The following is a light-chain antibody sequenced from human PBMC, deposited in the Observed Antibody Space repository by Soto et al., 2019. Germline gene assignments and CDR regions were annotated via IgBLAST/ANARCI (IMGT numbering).Light chain of an antibody. CDR3: AAWDDSLNGPV. CDR1: SSSIGNNR. CDR2: SNN. Sequence: QSVLTQPPSASGTPGQRVTISCSGTSSSIGNNRVNWYQQIPGTAPKLLIYSNNQRPSGVPDRFSGSKSGTSASLAISGLQSEDEADYHCAAWDDSLNGPVFGGGTKLTVL. V-gene: IGLV1-44*01. J-gene: IGLJ3*02.